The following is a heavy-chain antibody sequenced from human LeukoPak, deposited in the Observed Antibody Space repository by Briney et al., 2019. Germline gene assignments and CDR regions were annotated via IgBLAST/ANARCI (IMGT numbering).Heavy chain of an antibody. V-gene: IGHV1-18*01. CDR2: ISAYNGNT. CDR3: ARDVVVVPAAIAGATTNFDY. J-gene: IGHJ4*02. D-gene: IGHD2-2*01. Sequence: EASVKVSCKASGYTFTSYGISWVRQAPGQGPEWMGWISAYNGNTNYAQKLQGRVTMTTDTSTGTAYMELRSLRSDDTAVYYCARDVVVVPAAIAGATTNFDYWGQGTLVTVSS. CDR1: GYTFTSYG.